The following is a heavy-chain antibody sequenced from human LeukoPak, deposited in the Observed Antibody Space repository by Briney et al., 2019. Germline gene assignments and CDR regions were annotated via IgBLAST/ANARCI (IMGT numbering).Heavy chain of an antibody. J-gene: IGHJ4*02. CDR1: GFTFSSYW. D-gene: IGHD6-19*01. V-gene: IGHV3-23*01. CDR3: ARDRGWYHADS. CDR2: ISGGGATS. Sequence: PGGSLRLSCAASGFTFSSYWMHWVRQAPGKGLEWVSAISGGGATSYYADSVEGRFTISRDNSKNSLYLQMNSLRAEDTAVYYCARDRGWYHADSWGQGTLVTVSS.